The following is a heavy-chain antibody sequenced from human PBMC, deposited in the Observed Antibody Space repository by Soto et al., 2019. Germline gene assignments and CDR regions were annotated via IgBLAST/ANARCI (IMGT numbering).Heavy chain of an antibody. Sequence: SVKVSCKASGYSFTTSGITWVRQAPGQGLEWMGWISTYNGNTNYAQKLQDRVTLTTDTSTSTAYMELRSLRSDDTAVYYCARRLYGDYDYWGQGTLVTVSS. CDR1: GYSFTTSG. J-gene: IGHJ4*02. CDR3: ARRLYGDYDY. CDR2: ISTYNGNT. D-gene: IGHD4-17*01. V-gene: IGHV1-18*01.